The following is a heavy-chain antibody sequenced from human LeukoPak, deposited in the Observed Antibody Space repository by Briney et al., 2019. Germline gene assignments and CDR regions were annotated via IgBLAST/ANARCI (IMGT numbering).Heavy chain of an antibody. CDR3: ARGSSTSCYPECRFDP. Sequence: SETLSLTCTVSGGSISSYYWSWIRQPARKGLEWIGRIYTSGSTNYNPSLKSRVTMSVDTSKNQFSLKLSSVTAADTAVYYCARGSSTSCYPECRFDPWGQGTLVTVSS. V-gene: IGHV4-4*07. CDR1: GGSISSYY. CDR2: IYTSGST. J-gene: IGHJ5*02. D-gene: IGHD2-2*01.